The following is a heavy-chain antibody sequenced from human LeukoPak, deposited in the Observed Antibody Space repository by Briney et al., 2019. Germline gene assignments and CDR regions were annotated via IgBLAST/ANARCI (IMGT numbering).Heavy chain of an antibody. CDR3: AKALGGYDFDY. Sequence: QSGGSLRLSCAASGFTFRSYGMSWVRQAPGKGLEWASSLSGSGGSTYYADSVKGRFTISRDNSKNTLFLHMNSLRAEDAAVYYCAKALGGYDFDYWGQGTLVTVSS. CDR1: GFTFRSYG. V-gene: IGHV3-23*01. CDR2: LSGSGGST. J-gene: IGHJ4*02. D-gene: IGHD3-16*01.